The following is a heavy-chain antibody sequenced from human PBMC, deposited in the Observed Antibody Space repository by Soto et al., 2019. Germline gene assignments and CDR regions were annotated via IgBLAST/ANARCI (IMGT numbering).Heavy chain of an antibody. CDR2: ITYDGTNK. CDR3: AKDGQYYGSEIPNWFNS. Sequence: VQLVESGGGVVQPGGSLRVSCAASGFTFRTHDMHWVRQAPGKGLEWVAVITYDGTNKYYAASVKGRFTISRDNSKNTPNPQMISLRPDGTAVYYWAKDGQYYGSEIPNWFNSWGQGNLFTVSS. D-gene: IGHD3-10*01. V-gene: IGHV3-30*18. CDR1: GFTFRTHD. J-gene: IGHJ5*01.